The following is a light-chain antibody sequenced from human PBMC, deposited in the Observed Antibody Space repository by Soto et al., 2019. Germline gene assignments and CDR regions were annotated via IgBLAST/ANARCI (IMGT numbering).Light chain of an antibody. CDR2: GAS. Sequence: EIVMTQSPATLSVSPGEGATLSCRASQSVASNLAWYQQKPGQAPRLLISGASTRATGIPARFSGSGSETEFTLTISSLQSEDFAVYYCQQYGSSPLFGPGTKVDIK. CDR1: QSVASN. V-gene: IGKV3-15*01. J-gene: IGKJ3*01. CDR3: QQYGSSPL.